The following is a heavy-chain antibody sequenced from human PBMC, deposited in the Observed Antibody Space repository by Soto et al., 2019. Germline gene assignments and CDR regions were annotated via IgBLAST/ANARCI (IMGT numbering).Heavy chain of an antibody. J-gene: IGHJ4*02. V-gene: IGHV1-18*04. CDR1: GYTFTGYY. D-gene: IGHD2-15*01. Sequence: ASVKVSCKASGYTFTGYYMHWVRQAPGQGLEWMGWISAYNGNTNYAQKLQGRVTMTTDTSTSTAYMELRSLRSDDTAVYYCARTRINCSGGSCYGQYFDYWGQGTLVTVSS. CDR2: ISAYNGNT. CDR3: ARTRINCSGGSCYGQYFDY.